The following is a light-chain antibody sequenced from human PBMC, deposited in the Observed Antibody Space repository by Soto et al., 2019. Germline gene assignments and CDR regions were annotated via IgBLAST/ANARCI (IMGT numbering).Light chain of an antibody. V-gene: IGKV1-33*01. CDR1: QDITMY. CDR2: DVS. J-gene: IGKJ2*01. CDR3: QQYDSRPNT. Sequence: DIQMTQSPSSLSASLGDRVTITCQASQDITMYLNWYQHKPAKAPNLLIHDVSTLETGVPARFSGRGSGTTFTLTIINLQPEDVATYYCQQYDSRPNTFGQGTKVDIK.